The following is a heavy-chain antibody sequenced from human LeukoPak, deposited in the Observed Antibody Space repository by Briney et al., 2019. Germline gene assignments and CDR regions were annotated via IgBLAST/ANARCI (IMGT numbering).Heavy chain of an antibody. J-gene: IGHJ4*02. CDR3: AHSRHTARVEN. CDR1: GFSLSSSGVG. CDR2: IYWDDDK. V-gene: IGHV2-5*02. Sequence: ESGPTLVNPTQTLTLTCAFSGFSLSSSGVGVGWIRQPPGKALEWLALIYWDDDKRYSPSLKIRLTITKDTSKNQVVLTMTNMDPVDTGTYYCAHSRHTARVENWGQGTLVTVSS. D-gene: IGHD5-18*01.